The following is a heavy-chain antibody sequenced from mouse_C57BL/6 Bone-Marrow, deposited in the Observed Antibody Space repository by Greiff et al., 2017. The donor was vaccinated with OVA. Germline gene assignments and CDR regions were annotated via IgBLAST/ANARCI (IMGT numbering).Heavy chain of an antibody. D-gene: IGHD1-1*01. Sequence: EVQRVESGGGLVQPGESLKLSCESNEYEFTSHDMSWVRKTPEKRLELVAAINSDGGSTYYPDTLERRFIISRDNTKKTLYLHMRSLKSEDTALYYCAREGVEGAMDYWGQGTSVTVSS. CDR3: AREGVEGAMDY. CDR1: EYEFTSHD. CDR2: INSDGGST. J-gene: IGHJ4*01. V-gene: IGHV5-2*01.